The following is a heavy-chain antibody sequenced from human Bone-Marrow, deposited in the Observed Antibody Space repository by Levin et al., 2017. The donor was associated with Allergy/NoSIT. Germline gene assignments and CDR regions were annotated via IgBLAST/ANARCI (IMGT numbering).Heavy chain of an antibody. CDR2: IYTGGST. J-gene: IGHJ4*02. Sequence: ASVKVSCAASGFTVSNTYMNWVRQAPGKGLEWVSLIYTGGSTDYADSVKGRFSISRDNFANTLHLQMNSLRVDDTAVYYCLTTSGYWGQGTLVTVSS. D-gene: IGHD1-1*01. CDR1: GFTVSNTY. CDR3: LTTSGY. V-gene: IGHV3-53*01.